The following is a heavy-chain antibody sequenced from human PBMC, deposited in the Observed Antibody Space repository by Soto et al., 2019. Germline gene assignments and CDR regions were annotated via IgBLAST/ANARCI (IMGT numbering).Heavy chain of an antibody. V-gene: IGHV1-18*04. CDR1: GYTFTGYY. J-gene: IGHJ5*02. D-gene: IGHD6-13*01. Sequence: ASVKVSCKASGYTFTGYYMHWVRQAPGQGLEWMGWISPNNGNTNYAQKLQGRVTMTTDTSTSTAYMELRSLRSDDTAVYYCAREAAAGTPNWFDPWGQGTLVTVSS. CDR2: ISPNNGNT. CDR3: AREAAAGTPNWFDP.